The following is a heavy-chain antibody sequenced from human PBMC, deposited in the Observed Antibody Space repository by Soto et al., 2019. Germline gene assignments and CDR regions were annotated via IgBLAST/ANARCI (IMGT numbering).Heavy chain of an antibody. CDR2: IYYTGNT. J-gene: IGHJ5*02. CDR3: ARRGASSKWLDP. D-gene: IGHD3-10*01. V-gene: IGHV4-59*01. Sequence: SETLSLTCTVSGGSIRGYYWSWIRQPPGKGLEWIGYIYYTGNTIYNPSLNSRVTMSVDTSKNQFSLHLNYVTAADTAVYYCARRGASSKWLDPWGQGTLVTVSS. CDR1: GGSIRGYY.